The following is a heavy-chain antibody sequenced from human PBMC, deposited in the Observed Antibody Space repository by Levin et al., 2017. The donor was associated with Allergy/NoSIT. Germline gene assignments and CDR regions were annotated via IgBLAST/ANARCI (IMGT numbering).Heavy chain of an antibody. J-gene: IGHJ4*02. V-gene: IGHV2-5*01. CDR1: GFSLNTPNVG. CDR2: IYWNDNP. D-gene: IGHD3-3*01. CDR3: AHLIIGGYFDF. Sequence: GSGPTLVKPTQSLTLTCTFSGFSLNTPNVGVGWIRQTPGKALEWLGSIYWNDNPRYSSSLETKVALTKDASKNQVVLKMTNMDPLDTGTYYCAHLIIGGYFDFWGEGILVTVSS.